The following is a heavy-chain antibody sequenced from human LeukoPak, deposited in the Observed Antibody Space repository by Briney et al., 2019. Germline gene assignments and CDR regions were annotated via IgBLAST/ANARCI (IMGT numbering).Heavy chain of an antibody. Sequence: PGGSLRLSCTTSGITLGGYAMRWVRQAPGKGLEWVSALSGSGGTASYADSVKGRFTISRDNSKHTLYLQMTNLRAEDTAVYYCARLSAGAAFDYWGQGTMVTVSS. CDR2: LSGSGGTA. D-gene: IGHD4/OR15-4a*01. V-gene: IGHV3-23*01. CDR3: ARLSAGAAFDY. J-gene: IGHJ4*02. CDR1: GITLGGYA.